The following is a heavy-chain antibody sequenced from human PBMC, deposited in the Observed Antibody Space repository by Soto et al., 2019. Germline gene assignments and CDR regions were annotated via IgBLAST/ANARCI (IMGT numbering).Heavy chain of an antibody. D-gene: IGHD3-3*01. CDR1: GYTFTSYG. J-gene: IGHJ4*02. V-gene: IGHV1-18*04. Sequence: ASVKVSCKASGYTFTSYGNSWVRQAPGQGLEWMGWISAYNGNTNYAQRLQGRVTMTTDTSTSTAYMELRSLRSDDTAVHYCARAALDYDFWSGYYYYWGQGTLVTVSS. CDR3: ARAALDYDFWSGYYYY. CDR2: ISAYNGNT.